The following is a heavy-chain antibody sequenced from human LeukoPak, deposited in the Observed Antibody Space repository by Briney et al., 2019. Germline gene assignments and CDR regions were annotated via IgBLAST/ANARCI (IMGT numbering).Heavy chain of an antibody. CDR3: VKDFCRGGSCPFPFFDS. CDR1: GFTISGQA. J-gene: IGHJ4*02. Sequence: GGSLRLSCVASGFTISGQAMSWVRQAPAKGLEWVSITVAGYSETHYADSVRGRFTISRDDSSNTLSLEMNSLRADDTGTYYCVKDFCRGGSCPFPFFDSWGQGTVVTVSS. D-gene: IGHD2-15*01. CDR2: TVAGYSET. V-gene: IGHV3-23*01.